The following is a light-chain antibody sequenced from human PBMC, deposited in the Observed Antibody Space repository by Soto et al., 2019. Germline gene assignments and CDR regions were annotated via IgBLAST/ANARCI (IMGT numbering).Light chain of an antibody. V-gene: IGLV2-14*01. CDR2: DVS. Sequence: QSALTQPASVSGPPGQSITISCTGTSGDVGGYNYVSWYQQHPGKAPKLMIYDVSNRPSGVSNRFSGSQSGNTASLTISGLQAEDEADYYCSSYSSSNTQVFGGGTQLTVL. CDR1: SGDVGGYNY. J-gene: IGLJ2*01. CDR3: SSYSSSNTQV.